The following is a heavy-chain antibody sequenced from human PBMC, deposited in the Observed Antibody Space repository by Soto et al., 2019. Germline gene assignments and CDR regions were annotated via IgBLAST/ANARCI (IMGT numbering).Heavy chain of an antibody. V-gene: IGHV4-59*08. J-gene: IGHJ4*02. CDR1: AGSISSYY. CDR3: VSCDYGQNFFHS. Sequence: SETLSLTCTVSAGSISSYYWSWIRQPPGKEPEWIGYIYSSGNSKYNPSLESRLTISVDTSKNQFFLNLNAVTAADTAVYYCVSCDYGQNFFHSWGQGTLVTVSS. D-gene: IGHD4-17*01. CDR2: IYSSGNS.